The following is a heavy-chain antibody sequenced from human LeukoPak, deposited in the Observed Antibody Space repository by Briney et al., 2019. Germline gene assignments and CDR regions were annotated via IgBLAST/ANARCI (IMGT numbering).Heavy chain of an antibody. Sequence: PGGSLRLSCAASGFTFSSYSMNWVRQAPGKGLEWVSSISSSSSYIYYADSVKGRFTISRDNAKNSLYLQMNSLRAEDTAVYYCARDEAGSSSPRYYYYYYMDVWGKGTTVTVSS. J-gene: IGHJ6*03. V-gene: IGHV3-21*01. CDR1: GFTFSSYS. CDR3: ARDEAGSSSPRYYYYYYMDV. CDR2: ISSSSSYI. D-gene: IGHD6-6*01.